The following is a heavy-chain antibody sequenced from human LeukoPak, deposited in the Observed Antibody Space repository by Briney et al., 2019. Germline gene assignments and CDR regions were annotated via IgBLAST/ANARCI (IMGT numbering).Heavy chain of an antibody. CDR2: IVVGNGHT. D-gene: IGHD6-13*01. J-gene: IGHJ4*02. V-gene: IGHV1-58*02. CDR1: GFSFLTST. CDR3: AADLGGAAAGNLDY. Sequence: SVKVSCKASGFSFLTSTMQWVRQARGQRLEWMGWIVVGNGHTNYAQKFQERVTITRDMSTNTAYMELNNLRSEDTAVYYCAADLGGAAAGNLDYWGQGTLVTVSS.